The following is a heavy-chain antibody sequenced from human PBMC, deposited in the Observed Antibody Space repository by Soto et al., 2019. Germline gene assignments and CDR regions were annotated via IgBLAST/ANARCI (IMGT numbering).Heavy chain of an antibody. CDR2: MNPNSGNT. Sequence: ASVTVSRKAAGYTFTSYDINWVRQATGQGREGMGGMNPNSGNTGYAQKLQGRVTMTRNTSIGTAYMEPSSLRAEDTAVYYCAGGYDFWSMDVWGKGTTVTVSS. V-gene: IGHV1-8*01. J-gene: IGHJ6*03. CDR3: AGGYDFWSMDV. CDR1: GYTFTSYD. D-gene: IGHD3-3*01.